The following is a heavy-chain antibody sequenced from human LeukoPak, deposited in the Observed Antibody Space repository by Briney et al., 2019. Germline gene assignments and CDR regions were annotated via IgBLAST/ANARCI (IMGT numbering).Heavy chain of an antibody. J-gene: IGHJ4*02. CDR1: GGSISSYY. V-gene: IGHV4-59*12. D-gene: IGHD3-10*01. Sequence: SETLSLTCTVSGGSISSYYWSWIRQPPGKGLEWIGYIYYSGSTNYNPSLKSRVTISVDTSKNQFSLKLSSVTAADTAVYYCARRDMVRGVIRYWGQGTLVTVSS. CDR3: ARRDMVRGVIRY. CDR2: IYYSGST.